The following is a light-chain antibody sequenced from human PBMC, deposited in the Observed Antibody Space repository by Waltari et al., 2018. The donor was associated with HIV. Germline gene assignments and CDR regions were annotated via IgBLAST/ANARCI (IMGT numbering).Light chain of an antibody. J-gene: IGLJ3*02. CDR2: DVS. CDR3: CSYAGSYTWL. V-gene: IGLV2-11*01. CDR1: SSDIGGYNY. Sequence: QSALTQPRPVSVSPGQSVTISCTGTSSDIGGYNYVSWYQQYPGKAPKVVIYDVSHRPSGVPDRFSGSKSGNTASLTISGLQAGDEADYYCCSYAGSYTWLFGGGTKLTVL.